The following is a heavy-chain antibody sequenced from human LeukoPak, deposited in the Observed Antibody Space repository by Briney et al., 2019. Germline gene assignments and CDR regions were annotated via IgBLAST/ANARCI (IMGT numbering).Heavy chain of an antibody. D-gene: IGHD6-19*01. CDR1: GFTFSSYW. CDR3: ARSSSGWRNYYFDY. V-gene: IGHV3-7*01. Sequence: PGGSLRLSCAASGFTFSSYWMSWVRQAPGKGLEWVANIKQDGSEKYYVDSVKGRSTISRDNAKNSLYPQMNSLRAEDTAVYYCARSSSGWRNYYFDYWGQGTLVTVSS. J-gene: IGHJ4*02. CDR2: IKQDGSEK.